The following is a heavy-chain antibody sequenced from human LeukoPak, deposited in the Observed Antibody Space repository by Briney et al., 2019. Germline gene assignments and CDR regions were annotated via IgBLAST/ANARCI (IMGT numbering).Heavy chain of an antibody. CDR3: ARDGGQWLAFDY. CDR1: GFRFSGYW. CDR2: ISYDGSNK. V-gene: IGHV3-30-3*01. Sequence: PGGSLRLSCAASGFRFSGYWMTWVRQAPGKGLEWVAVISYDGSNKYYADSVKGRFTISRDNSKNTLYLQMNSLRAEDTAVYYCARDGGQWLAFDYWGQGTLVTVSS. J-gene: IGHJ4*02. D-gene: IGHD6-19*01.